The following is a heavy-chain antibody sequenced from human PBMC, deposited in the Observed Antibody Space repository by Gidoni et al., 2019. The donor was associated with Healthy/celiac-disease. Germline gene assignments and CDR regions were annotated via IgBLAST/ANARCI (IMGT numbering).Heavy chain of an antibody. V-gene: IGHV3-21*01. D-gene: IGHD2-2*01. Sequence: EVQLVESGGGLVKPGGSLRLSCAASGFTFSSYSMNWVRQAPGKGLEWVSSISSSSSYIYYADSVKGRFTISRDNAKNSLYLQMNSLRAEDTAVYYCAVGSTSGRVFDYWGQGTLVTVSS. J-gene: IGHJ4*02. CDR3: AVGSTSGRVFDY. CDR2: ISSSSSYI. CDR1: GFTFSSYS.